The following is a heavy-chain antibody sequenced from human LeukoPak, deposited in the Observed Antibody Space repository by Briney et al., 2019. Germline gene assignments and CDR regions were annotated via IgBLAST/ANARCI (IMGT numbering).Heavy chain of an antibody. J-gene: IGHJ4*02. V-gene: IGHV4-30-2*01. Sequence: SETLSLTCAVSGGSISSGGYSWSWIRQPPGKGLEWIGYIYHSGSTYYNPSLKSRVTISVDRSKNQFSLKLSSVTAADAAVYYCAGLVATDPGRVDCWGQGTLVTVSS. CDR2: IYHSGST. CDR3: AGLVATDPGRVDC. CDR1: GGSISSGGYS. D-gene: IGHD5-12*01.